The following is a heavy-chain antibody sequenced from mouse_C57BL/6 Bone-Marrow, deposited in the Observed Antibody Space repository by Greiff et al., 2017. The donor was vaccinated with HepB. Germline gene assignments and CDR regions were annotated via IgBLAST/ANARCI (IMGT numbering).Heavy chain of an antibody. V-gene: IGHV1-52*01. D-gene: IGHD1-1*01. Sequence: QVQLQQPGAELVRPGSSVKLSCKASGYTFTSYWMHWVKQRPIQGLEWIGNIDPSDSETHYNQKFKDKATLTVDKSSSTAYMQLSSLTSEDSAVYYCARLGTTVVATRAYWGQGTLVTVSA. CDR2: IDPSDSET. CDR3: ARLGTTVVATRAY. CDR1: GYTFTSYW. J-gene: IGHJ3*01.